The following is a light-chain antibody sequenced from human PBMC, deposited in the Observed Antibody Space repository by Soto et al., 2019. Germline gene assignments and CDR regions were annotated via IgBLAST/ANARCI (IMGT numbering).Light chain of an antibody. CDR3: CSYAGNRTFV. CDR2: EGS. Sequence: QSALTQPASVSGSPGQSITISCTATSSDFGIFDLVSWYQQYPGKAPKVIIFEGSKRPSGVSDRFSGSTSGNTASLTISGLQAEYEADYHCCSYAGNRTFVFGGGTKLTVL. V-gene: IGLV2-23*03. J-gene: IGLJ2*01. CDR1: SSDFGIFDL.